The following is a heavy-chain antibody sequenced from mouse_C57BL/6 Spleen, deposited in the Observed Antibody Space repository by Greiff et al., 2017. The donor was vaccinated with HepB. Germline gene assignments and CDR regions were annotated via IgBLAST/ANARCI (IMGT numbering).Heavy chain of an antibody. CDR2: INPNHGGT. D-gene: IGHD1-1*01. CDR3: ATGLRYRFYAMDY. V-gene: IGHV1-18*01. J-gene: IGHJ4*01. Sequence: VQLQQSGPELVKPGASVKIPCKASGYTLTDYNMDWVKQSHGKSLEWIGDINPNHGGTIYNQKFKGKATLTVDKYSSTAYMELRSPTSEDTAVYYCATGLRYRFYAMDYWGQGTSVTVSS. CDR1: GYTLTDYN.